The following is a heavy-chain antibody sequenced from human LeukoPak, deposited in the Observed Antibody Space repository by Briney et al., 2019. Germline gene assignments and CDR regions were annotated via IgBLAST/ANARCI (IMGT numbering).Heavy chain of an antibody. D-gene: IGHD5-18*01. CDR1: GGSISSYY. J-gene: IGHJ6*03. CDR2: INQSGST. CDR3: ARHGYSYDYGSAYYYYYLDV. Sequence: PSETLSLTCTVSGGSISSYYWSWIRQPPGKGLEWIGEINQSGSTNYNPSLKSRVTISIDTSKKQFSLKLSSVTAADTAVYYCARHGYSYDYGSAYYYYYLDVWGKGTTVTDSS. V-gene: IGHV4-34*01.